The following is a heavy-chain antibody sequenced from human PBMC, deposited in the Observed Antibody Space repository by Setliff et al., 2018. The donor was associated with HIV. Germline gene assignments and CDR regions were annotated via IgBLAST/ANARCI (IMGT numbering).Heavy chain of an antibody. Sequence: GGSLRLSCAASGFTFSGYAMSWVRQAPGKGLEWVSAISGSGGSTYYADSVKGRFTISRDNSKNTLYLQMNSLRAEDTAVYYCATAGEYYDDSGYFFDYWGQGALVTVSS. CDR1: GFTFSGYA. CDR3: ATAGEYYDDSGYFFDY. J-gene: IGHJ4*02. CDR2: ISGSGGST. V-gene: IGHV3-23*01. D-gene: IGHD3-22*01.